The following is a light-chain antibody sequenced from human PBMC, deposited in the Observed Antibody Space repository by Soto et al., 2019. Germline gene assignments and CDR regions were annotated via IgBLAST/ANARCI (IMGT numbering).Light chain of an antibody. J-gene: IGLJ2*01. Sequence: QSALTQPPSASGSPGQSVTISCTGTSSDVGGYNYVSWYQQQPGKAPKLMIYEVSKRPSGVPDRFSGSKSGNAASLTVSGLRAEDEADYFCSSYAGRNIGVVFGGGTKLTVL. CDR3: SSYAGRNIGVV. V-gene: IGLV2-8*01. CDR1: SSDVGGYNY. CDR2: EVS.